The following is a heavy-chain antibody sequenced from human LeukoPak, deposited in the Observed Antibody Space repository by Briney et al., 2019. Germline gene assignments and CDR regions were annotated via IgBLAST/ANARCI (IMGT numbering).Heavy chain of an antibody. V-gene: IGHV3-74*01. D-gene: IGHD6-19*01. CDR2: LNTDGSDT. CDR1: GFTFSAYW. CDR3: ARSEAVAWSFDL. Sequence: GGSLRLSCAASGFTFSAYWMHWVRQAAGKGLVWVSRLNTDGSDTRYADSVQGRFTISRDNAKNTLYLQMNSLRAEDTAVYYCARSEAVAWSFDLWGRGTLVTVSS. J-gene: IGHJ2*01.